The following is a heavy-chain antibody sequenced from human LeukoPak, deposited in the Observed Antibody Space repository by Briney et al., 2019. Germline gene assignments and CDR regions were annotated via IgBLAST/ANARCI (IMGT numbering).Heavy chain of an antibody. CDR1: GYSFTSYW. Sequence: GESLQISCKGSGYSFTSYWIGWVRQLPGKGLEWMGIIYPGDSDTGYSPSFQGQVTISADKSISTAYLQWSSLKASDTAMYYCARPEAVAGSYFDYWGQGTLVTVSS. CDR2: IYPGDSDT. CDR3: ARPEAVAGSYFDY. J-gene: IGHJ4*02. V-gene: IGHV5-51*01. D-gene: IGHD6-19*01.